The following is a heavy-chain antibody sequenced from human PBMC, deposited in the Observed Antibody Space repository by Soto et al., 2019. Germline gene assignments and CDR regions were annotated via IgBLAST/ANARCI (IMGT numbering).Heavy chain of an antibody. CDR2: SNPIYCTA. CDR1: GCTFSSYA. CDR3: APLGPVKSTIVVP. D-gene: IGHD3-22*01. J-gene: IGHJ5*02. V-gene: IGHV1-69*13. Sequence: SVKVSCKXSGCTFSSYAISWVRQAPGQGLEWMGGSNPIYCTANYAQKFQGRVTITADESTSTAYMELSSLRSEDTAVYYCAPLGPVKSTIVVPWGQGTLVTVSS.